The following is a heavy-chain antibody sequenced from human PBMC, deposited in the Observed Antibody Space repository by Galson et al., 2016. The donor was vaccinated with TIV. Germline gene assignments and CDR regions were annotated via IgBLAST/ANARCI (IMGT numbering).Heavy chain of an antibody. Sequence: SLRLSCAASGFTFNIYGMHWVRQAPGKGLEWVASIRYDGSYQNYVDSVKGRFTISRDNSKNTLYLRMNSLRVDDTAVYYCARPGLLQSYESGDNYYDYYCYGLDVWGQGATVTVSS. V-gene: IGHV3-33*01. CDR1: GFTFNIYG. CDR2: IRYDGSYQ. D-gene: IGHD2-21*02. CDR3: ARPGLLQSYESGDNYYDYYCYGLDV. J-gene: IGHJ6*02.